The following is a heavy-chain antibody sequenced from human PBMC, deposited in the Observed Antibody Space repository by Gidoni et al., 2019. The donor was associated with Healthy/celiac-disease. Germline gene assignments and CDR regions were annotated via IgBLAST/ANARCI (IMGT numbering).Heavy chain of an antibody. V-gene: IGHV4-34*01. CDR2: INHSGST. J-gene: IGHJ4*02. D-gene: IGHD4-17*01. CDR3: AREGFLPYGDYGRPPWYFDY. CDR1: GGSFSGYY. Sequence: QVQLQQWGAGLLKPSETLSLTCAVYGGSFSGYYWSWIRQPPGKGLEWIGEINHSGSTNYNPSLKSRVTISVDTSKNQFSLKLSSVTAADTAVYYCAREGFLPYGDYGRPPWYFDYWGQGTLVTVSS.